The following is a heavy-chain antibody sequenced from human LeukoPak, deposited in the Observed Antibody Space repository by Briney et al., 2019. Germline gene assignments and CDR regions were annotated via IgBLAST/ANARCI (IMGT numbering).Heavy chain of an antibody. CDR2: INHSGST. D-gene: IGHD2-8*01. V-gene: IGHV4-34*01. J-gene: IGHJ4*02. CDR3: ARGSVGELMVYAIGYYFDY. Sequence: SETLSLTCAVYGGSFSGYYWSWIRQPPGKGLEWIGEINHSGSTNYNPSLKSRVTITVDTSKNQFSLKLSSVTAADTAVYYCARGSVGELMVYAIGYYFDYWGQGTLVTVSS. CDR1: GGSFSGYY.